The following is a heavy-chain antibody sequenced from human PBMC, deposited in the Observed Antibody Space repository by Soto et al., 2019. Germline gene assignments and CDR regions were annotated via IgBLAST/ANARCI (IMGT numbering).Heavy chain of an antibody. D-gene: IGHD6-13*01. J-gene: IGHJ4*02. Sequence: QVQLVQSRAEVKEPGSSVKVSCKASGGRFTHYSFSWVRQAPGQGLVWMGGIIPIFNTANYAKKFEDRVTITADESTSPAYMDLSGLRSDDTAVYFCARGQGQELVQGLDYWGQGTLVTVSS. CDR2: IIPIFNTA. CDR1: GGRFTHYS. V-gene: IGHV1-69*01. CDR3: ARGQGQELVQGLDY.